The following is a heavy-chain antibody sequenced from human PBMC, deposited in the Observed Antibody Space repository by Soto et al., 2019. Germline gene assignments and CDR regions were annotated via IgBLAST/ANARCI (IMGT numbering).Heavy chain of an antibody. CDR1: GYTFTSYG. CDR3: ASYSGYAVKRPATDYYMDV. V-gene: IGHV1-18*01. CDR2: ISAYNGNT. Sequence: QVQLVQSGAEVKKPGASVKVSCKASGYTFTSYGISWVRQAPGQGLEWMGWISAYNGNTNYAQKLQGRVTMTTDTSTSTAYMELRSLRSDDTAVYYCASYSGYAVKRPATDYYMDVWGKGTTVTVSS. J-gene: IGHJ6*03. D-gene: IGHD5-12*01.